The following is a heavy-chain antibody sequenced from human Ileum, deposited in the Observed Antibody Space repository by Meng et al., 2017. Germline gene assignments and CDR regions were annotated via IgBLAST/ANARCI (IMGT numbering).Heavy chain of an antibody. CDR2: INQDGTVK. Sequence: GESLKISCAASGFTFSNYWMSWVRQAPVKGLEWVANINQDGTVKYHADSVMGRFTISRDNTKNALSLQMNSLGVEDPAVYYCARVTGAYDVGDYWGQGTLVTVSS. CDR3: ARVTGAYDVGDY. J-gene: IGHJ4*02. V-gene: IGHV3-7*01. D-gene: IGHD5-12*01. CDR1: GFTFSNYW.